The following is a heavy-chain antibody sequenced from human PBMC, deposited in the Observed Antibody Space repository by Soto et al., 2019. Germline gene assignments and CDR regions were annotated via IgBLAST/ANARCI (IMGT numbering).Heavy chain of an antibody. Sequence: SETLSLTCTVSGGSISSSSYYWGWIRQPPGKGLEWIGSIYYSGSTYYNPSLKSRVTISVDTSKNQFSLKLSSVTAADTAVYYCARHFHGWYVWSYYFDYWGQGTLVTVSS. CDR2: IYYSGST. D-gene: IGHD6-19*01. CDR3: ARHFHGWYVWSYYFDY. CDR1: GGSISSSSYY. V-gene: IGHV4-39*01. J-gene: IGHJ4*02.